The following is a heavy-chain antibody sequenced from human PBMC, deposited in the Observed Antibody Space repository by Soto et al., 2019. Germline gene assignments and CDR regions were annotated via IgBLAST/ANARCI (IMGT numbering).Heavy chain of an antibody. V-gene: IGHV4-34*01. D-gene: IGHD6-19*01. CDR3: ARGYSSGRWFDP. CDR2: INHSGST. CDR1: GGSFSGYY. J-gene: IGHJ5*02. Sequence: QVQLQQWGAGLLKPSETLSLTCAVYGGSFSGYYWSWIRQPPGMGLEWIGEINHSGSTNYNPSLKSRVTISVDTSKNQFSLKLSSVTAADTAVYYCARGYSSGRWFDPWGQGTLVTVSS.